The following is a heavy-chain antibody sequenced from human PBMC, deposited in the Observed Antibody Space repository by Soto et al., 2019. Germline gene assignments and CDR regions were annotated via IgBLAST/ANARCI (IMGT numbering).Heavy chain of an antibody. CDR1: GGTFSSYA. Sequence: SVKVSCKASGGTFSSYAISWVRQAPGQGLEWMGGIIPIFGTANYAQRFQGRVTITADESTSTAYMELSSLRSEDTAVYYCARGLYGGGLSYYGMDVWGQGTTVTVSS. J-gene: IGHJ6*02. CDR2: IIPIFGTA. D-gene: IGHD4-17*01. V-gene: IGHV1-69*13. CDR3: ARGLYGGGLSYYGMDV.